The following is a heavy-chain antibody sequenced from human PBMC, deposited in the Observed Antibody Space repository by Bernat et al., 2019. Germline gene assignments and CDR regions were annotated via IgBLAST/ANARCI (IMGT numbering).Heavy chain of an antibody. Sequence: EVQLLESGGGLVQPGGSLRLSCAASGFTFSSYAMYWVRQAPGKGLEWVSSISGSGGSTYYADSVKGRFTISRDNSKNTLYLQMNSLRAEDTAVYYCARDAITMVRGALSNDAFDIWGQGTMVTVSS. D-gene: IGHD3-10*01. V-gene: IGHV3-23*01. CDR2: ISGSGGST. CDR1: GFTFSSYA. CDR3: ARDAITMVRGALSNDAFDI. J-gene: IGHJ3*02.